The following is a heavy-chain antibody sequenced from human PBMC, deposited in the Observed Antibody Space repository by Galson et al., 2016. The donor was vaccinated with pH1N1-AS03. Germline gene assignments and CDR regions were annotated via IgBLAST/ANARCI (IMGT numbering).Heavy chain of an antibody. CDR1: GFTFTGYW. CDR2: IKGDGSEK. V-gene: IGHV3-7*01. CDR3: ARTNWFDY. Sequence: SLRLSCAASGFTFTGYWMSWVRQAPGKGLEWVANIKGDGSEKVYVDSVKGRFTISRDNAKNSLYLQMDSLRAEDTAVYYCARTNWFDYWGRGTLVTVSS. D-gene: IGHD7-27*01. J-gene: IGHJ4*02.